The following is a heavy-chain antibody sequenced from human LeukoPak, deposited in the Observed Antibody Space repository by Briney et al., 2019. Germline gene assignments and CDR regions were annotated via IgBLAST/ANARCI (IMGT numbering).Heavy chain of an antibody. CDR2: ISGNGIYT. CDR3: AKVFGVVTPFDY. D-gene: IGHD3-3*01. CDR1: GFTFSSYA. Sequence: GGSLRLSCAASGFTFSSYAMSWVRQAPGKGLEWVSGISGNGIYTYYADSVKGRFTISRDNSKNTLYLQMNSLRAEDTAVYYCAKVFGVVTPFDYWGQGTLVTVSS. J-gene: IGHJ4*02. V-gene: IGHV3-23*01.